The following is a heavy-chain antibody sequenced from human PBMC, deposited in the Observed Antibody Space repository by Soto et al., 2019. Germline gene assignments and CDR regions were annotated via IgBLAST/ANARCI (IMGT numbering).Heavy chain of an antibody. D-gene: IGHD1-26*01. Sequence: QVQLQESGPGLVKPSETLSLTCTVSGGSISSYYWSWIRQPPGKGLEWIGYIYCSGSTNYNPSLKSRVTISVDTSKNQFSLKLSSVTAADTAVYYCARHTQLPRAHYYYGMDVWGQGTTVTVSS. J-gene: IGHJ6*02. CDR2: IYCSGST. CDR1: GGSISSYY. V-gene: IGHV4-59*08. CDR3: ARHTQLPRAHYYYGMDV.